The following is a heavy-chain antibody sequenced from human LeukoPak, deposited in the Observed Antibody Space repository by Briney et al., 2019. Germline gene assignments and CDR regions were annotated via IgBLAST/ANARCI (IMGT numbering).Heavy chain of an antibody. CDR2: INPTSGGT. Sequence: ASVKVSCKASGYTFTGYYIHWVRQAPGQGLEWIGWINPTSGGTNYAQNFQGRVTMTRDTSISTAYMDLSRLRSDDTAVYYCARHVGYSNWFDPWGQGTLVTVSS. CDR1: GYTFTGYY. V-gene: IGHV1-2*02. D-gene: IGHD2-15*01. CDR3: ARHVGYSNWFDP. J-gene: IGHJ5*02.